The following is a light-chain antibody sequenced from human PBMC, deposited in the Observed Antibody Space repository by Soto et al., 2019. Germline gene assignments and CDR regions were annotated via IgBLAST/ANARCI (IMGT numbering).Light chain of an antibody. V-gene: IGLV1-40*01. CDR3: QSYDGTLRGYV. CDR1: SSNIGAGYD. J-gene: IGLJ1*01. CDR2: YNN. Sequence: QSALTQPPSVSGAPGQRVTISCTGSSSNIGAGYDVHWYQQLPGTAPKLLIYYNNNRPSGVPDRFSGSKSGTSASLAITGLQAEDEADYYCQSYDGTLRGYVFGTGTKLTVL.